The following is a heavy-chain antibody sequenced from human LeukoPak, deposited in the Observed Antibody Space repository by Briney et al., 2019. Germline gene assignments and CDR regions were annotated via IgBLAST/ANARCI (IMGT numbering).Heavy chain of an antibody. CDR2: ISYDGSNK. J-gene: IGHJ4*02. Sequence: GGSLRLSCAASGFTFSSYSMNWVRQAPGKGLEWVAVISYDGSNKYYAESVKGRFTISRDNSKNTLYLQMNSLRAEDTAVYYCAKNGDDYDHTGYSVGYWGQGTLVTVSS. CDR1: GFTFSSYS. CDR3: AKNGDDYDHTGYSVGY. V-gene: IGHV3-30*18. D-gene: IGHD3-22*01.